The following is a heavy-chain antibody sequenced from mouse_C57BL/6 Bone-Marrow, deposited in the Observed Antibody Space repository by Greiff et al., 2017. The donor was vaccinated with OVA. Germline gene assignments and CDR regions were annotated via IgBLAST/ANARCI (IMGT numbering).Heavy chain of an antibody. Sequence: QVQLQQSGTELVKPGASVKLSCKASGYTFTSYWMHWVKQRPGQGLEWIGNINPSHGGTNYNEQFKSTATLTVDKPSSTAYMQLSSLTSEDSAVYYCARPTVVSPYFDYWGQGTTLTVSS. V-gene: IGHV1-53*01. D-gene: IGHD1-1*01. CDR1: GYTFTSYW. CDR2: INPSHGGT. CDR3: ARPTVVSPYFDY. J-gene: IGHJ2*01.